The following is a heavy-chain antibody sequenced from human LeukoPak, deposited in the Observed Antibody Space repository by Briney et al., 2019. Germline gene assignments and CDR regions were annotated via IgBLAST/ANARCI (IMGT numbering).Heavy chain of an antibody. CDR1: GFSLSTSGMC. CDR2: IDWDDDK. J-gene: IGHJ4*02. Sequence: SGPALVKPTQTLTLTCTFSGFSLSTSGMCVSWIRQPPGKALEWLARIDWDDDKYYSTSLKTRLTISKDTSKNQVVLTMTNMDPVDTATYYCARTPKSWNYVYFDYWGQGTLVTVSS. D-gene: IGHD1-7*01. CDR3: ARTPKSWNYVYFDY. V-gene: IGHV2-70*11.